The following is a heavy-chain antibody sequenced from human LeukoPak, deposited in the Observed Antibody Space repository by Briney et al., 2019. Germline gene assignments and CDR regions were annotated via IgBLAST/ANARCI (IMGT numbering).Heavy chain of an antibody. CDR1: GFTLSSYA. Sequence: PGGSLRLSCAASGFTLSSYAMSWVRQAPGKGLEWVSAISGSGGSTYYADSVKGRVTISRDNSKNTLYLQMNSLRAEDTAVYYCAKDQCSSTSCPTDYFDYWGQGTLVTVSS. CDR3: AKDQCSSTSCPTDYFDY. J-gene: IGHJ4*02. CDR2: ISGSGGST. V-gene: IGHV3-23*01. D-gene: IGHD2-2*01.